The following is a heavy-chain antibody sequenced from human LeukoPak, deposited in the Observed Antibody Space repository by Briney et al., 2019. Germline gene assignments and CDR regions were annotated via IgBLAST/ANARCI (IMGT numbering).Heavy chain of an antibody. Sequence: GGSLRLSCVASGFTFSNYWMSWVRQAPGKGLEWVANIQKDGSEKHYVASVEGRFTISRDNTENSLFLQLNSLRVGDTAVYYCVRLWDSSGFFGYWGQGALVTVSS. D-gene: IGHD3-22*01. CDR1: GFTFSNYW. CDR3: VRLWDSSGFFGY. V-gene: IGHV3-7*01. CDR2: IQKDGSEK. J-gene: IGHJ4*02.